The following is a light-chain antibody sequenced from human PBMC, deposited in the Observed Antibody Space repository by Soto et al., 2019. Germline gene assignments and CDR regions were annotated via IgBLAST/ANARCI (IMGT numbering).Light chain of an antibody. CDR1: QSILYSSNNKNY. V-gene: IGKV4-1*01. CDR2: LTS. CDR3: QQYYTTPLT. J-gene: IGKJ4*01. Sequence: DIVMTQSPDSLAVSLGERATINCKSSQSILYSSNNKNYLAWYQQKPGQPPKLLIYLTSTRESGVPVRFTGSGSGTDFTLTISSLQAEDVAVYYCQQYYTTPLTFGGGNKVEIK.